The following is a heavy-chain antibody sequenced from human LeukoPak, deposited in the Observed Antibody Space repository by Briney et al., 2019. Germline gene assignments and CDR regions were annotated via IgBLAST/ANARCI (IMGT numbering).Heavy chain of an antibody. D-gene: IGHD4-17*01. J-gene: IGHJ5*02. CDR2: IYTSGST. V-gene: IGHV4-61*02. Sequence: SQTLSLTRTVSGGSISSASYYWRWIRQPAGKGLEWIGRIYTSGSTNYNPSLKSRVTISIDTSKNQFSLKLSSVTAADTAVYYCARRYGDYGYGWFDPWGQGTLVTVSS. CDR3: ARRYGDYGYGWFDP. CDR1: GGSISSASYY.